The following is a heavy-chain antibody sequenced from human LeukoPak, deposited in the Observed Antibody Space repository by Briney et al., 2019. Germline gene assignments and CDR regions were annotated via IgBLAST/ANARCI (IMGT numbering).Heavy chain of an antibody. CDR2: ISSSSSYI. CDR1: GFTFSSYS. J-gene: IGHJ4*02. CDR3: ARDPGMDYGDYHLWFDY. Sequence: GGSLRLSCAASGFTFSSYSMNWVRQAPGKGLEWVSSISSSSSYIYYADSVKGRFTISRDNAKNSLYLQMNSLRAEDTAVYYCARDPGMDYGDYHLWFDYWGQGTLVTVSS. V-gene: IGHV3-21*01. D-gene: IGHD4-17*01.